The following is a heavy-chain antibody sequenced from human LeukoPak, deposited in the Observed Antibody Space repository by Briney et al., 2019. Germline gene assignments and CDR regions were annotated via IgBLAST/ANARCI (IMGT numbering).Heavy chain of an antibody. Sequence: SETLSLTCTVSGGSINSRSYFWGWIRQPPGKGLEWIGSIFYSGSTYYNPSLKSRVTISVDASKNQFSLKLSSVTATDTAVYYCARLVRTDYYDYWGQGTLVTVSS. D-gene: IGHD2-2*01. CDR1: GGSINSRSYF. J-gene: IGHJ4*02. V-gene: IGHV4-39*01. CDR2: IFYSGST. CDR3: ARLVRTDYYDY.